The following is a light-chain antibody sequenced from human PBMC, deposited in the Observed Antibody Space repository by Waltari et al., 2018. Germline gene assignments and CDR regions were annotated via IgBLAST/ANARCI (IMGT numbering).Light chain of an antibody. CDR2: GAS. V-gene: IGKV3-15*01. J-gene: IGKJ1*01. CDR1: QDIGHY. CDR3: QQFNNWSWT. Sequence: LVLTQSPGTLSLSPGGRATLSCRASQDIGHYLAWYQQKPGQAPRLLIYGASSRATGIPARFSGSGSGTEFTLTISSLQSEDFAVYYCQQFNNWSWTFGQGTKVEIK.